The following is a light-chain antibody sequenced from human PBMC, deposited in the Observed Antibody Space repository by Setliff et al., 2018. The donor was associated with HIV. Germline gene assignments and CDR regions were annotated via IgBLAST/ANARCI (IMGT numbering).Light chain of an antibody. CDR3: FSYTIRSTRV. CDR2: DVS. CDR1: SSDVGAYNY. J-gene: IGLJ2*01. V-gene: IGLV2-14*01. Sequence: LTQPASVSGSPGQSITISCTVTSSDVGAYNYVSWYQQHPGRAPNLIIFDVSKRPSGVSGRFSGSKSGNTASLTISGLQAEDEADYYCFSYTIRSTRVFGGGTK.